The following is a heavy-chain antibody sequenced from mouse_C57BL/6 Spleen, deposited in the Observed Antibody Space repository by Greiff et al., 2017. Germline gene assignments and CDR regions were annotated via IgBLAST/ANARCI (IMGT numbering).Heavy chain of an antibody. Sequence: QVQLQQPGAELVMPGASVKLSCKASGYTFTSYWMHWVKQRPGQGLEWIGEIDPSDSYTNYNQKFKGKATLTVDTSSSTAYMQLSSLTSEDSAVYYCASAYEGEWFAYWGQGTLVTVSA. V-gene: IGHV1-69*01. D-gene: IGHD1-1*01. CDR2: IDPSDSYT. CDR1: GYTFTSYW. J-gene: IGHJ3*01. CDR3: ASAYEGEWFAY.